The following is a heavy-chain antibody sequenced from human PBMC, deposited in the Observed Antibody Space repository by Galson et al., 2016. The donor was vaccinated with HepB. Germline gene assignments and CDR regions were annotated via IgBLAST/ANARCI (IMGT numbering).Heavy chain of an antibody. V-gene: IGHV1-3*01. CDR1: GYTFSSCT. CDR2: INAGNVKT. J-gene: IGHJ4*02. CDR3: ARCSSISCYVLDY. Sequence: SVKVSCKASGYTFSSCTIHWVRQAPGQRLEWMGWINAGNVKTKYSQSLQGRVTITRDTSASTAYMELSSLRSEDTAVYYCARCSSISCYVLDYWGQGTLVTVSS. D-gene: IGHD2-2*01.